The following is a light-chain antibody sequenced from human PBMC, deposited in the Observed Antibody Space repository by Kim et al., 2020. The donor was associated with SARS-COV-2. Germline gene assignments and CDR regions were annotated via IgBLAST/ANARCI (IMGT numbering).Light chain of an antibody. CDR1: QGIDNY. CDR3: QKYNSGPYT. Sequence: ASVGDRVTLTCRASQGIDNYLAWYQQKPGKVPKLLIYGASTLQPGVPSRFSGSASGTDFTLTISSLQPEDVATYYCQKYNSGPYTFGQGTKLEI. CDR2: GAS. J-gene: IGKJ2*01. V-gene: IGKV1-27*01.